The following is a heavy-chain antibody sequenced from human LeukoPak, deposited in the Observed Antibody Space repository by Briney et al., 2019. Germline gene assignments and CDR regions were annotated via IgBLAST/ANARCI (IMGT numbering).Heavy chain of an antibody. J-gene: IGHJ4*02. D-gene: IGHD3-10*01. V-gene: IGHV3-23*01. CDR3: AKEKTVRGVFPLHLDS. CDR2: ISPSHGGT. CDR1: GFIFNHYA. Sequence: PGGSLRLSCAASGFIFNHYAMAWVRQAPGKGLEWVSGISPSHGGTYHADSVRGRFSISRDNSKNTLYLHMNNLRVEDSAVYYCAKEKTVRGVFPLHLDSWGQGSLVVVSS.